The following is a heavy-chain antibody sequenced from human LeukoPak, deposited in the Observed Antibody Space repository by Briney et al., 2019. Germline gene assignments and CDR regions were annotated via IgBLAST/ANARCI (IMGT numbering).Heavy chain of an antibody. CDR3: TRGGPVAGTHKYFQH. Sequence: ASVKVSCKASGYTFTSYDINWVRQAAGQGLEWMGWMNPNNGNTHYAQKFQGRVTLTRNTSISTANMELSSLRSEDTAVYYCTRGGPVAGTHKYFQHWGQGTLVTVSS. V-gene: IGHV1-8*01. CDR1: GYTFTSYD. D-gene: IGHD6-19*01. J-gene: IGHJ1*01. CDR2: MNPNNGNT.